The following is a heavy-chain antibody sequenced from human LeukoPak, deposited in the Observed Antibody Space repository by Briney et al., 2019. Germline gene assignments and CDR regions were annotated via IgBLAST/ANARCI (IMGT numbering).Heavy chain of an antibody. V-gene: IGHV3-15*01. CDR2: IKSKTDGGTT. CDR1: GFTFTNAY. Sequence: GGSLRLSCVASGFTFTNAYMTWVRQAPGKGLEWVGHIKSKTDGGTTDYAAPVKGRFTISRDDSKNMLYLQMNSLKTEDTAVYYCTTGSWIQLWLTDSWGQGTLVTVSS. CDR3: TTGSWIQLWLTDS. J-gene: IGHJ4*02. D-gene: IGHD5-18*01.